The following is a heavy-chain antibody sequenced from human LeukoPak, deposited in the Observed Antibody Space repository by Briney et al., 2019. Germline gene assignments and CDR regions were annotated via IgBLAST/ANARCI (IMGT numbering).Heavy chain of an antibody. J-gene: IGHJ6*03. CDR1: GLTFRAHW. D-gene: IGHD6-19*01. CDR2: IRQDGSDK. Sequence: GRSLRLPCGTSGLTFRAHWMTWVPQAPGRALDCVANIRQDGSDKYFMDSVKGRFTISRDNAKHSLYLQMNSLSAEDTAVYYCARGGGGRGWYYEYNHMDVWGKGTTVIVCS. CDR3: ARGGGGRGWYYEYNHMDV. V-gene: IGHV3-7*01.